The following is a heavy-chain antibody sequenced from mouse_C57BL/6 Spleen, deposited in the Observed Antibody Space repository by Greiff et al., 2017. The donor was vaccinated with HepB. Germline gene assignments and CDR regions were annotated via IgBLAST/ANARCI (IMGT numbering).Heavy chain of an antibody. CDR3: ARRSSLYYFDY. D-gene: IGHD6-5*01. CDR2: IDPSDSYT. V-gene: IGHV1-69*01. J-gene: IGHJ2*01. Sequence: QVHVKQPGAELVMPGASVKLSCKASGYTFTSYWMHWVKQRPGQGLEWIGEIDPSDSYTNYNQKFKGKSTLTVDKSSSTAYMQLSSLTSEDSAVYYCARRSSLYYFDYWGQGTTLTVSS. CDR1: GYTFTSYW.